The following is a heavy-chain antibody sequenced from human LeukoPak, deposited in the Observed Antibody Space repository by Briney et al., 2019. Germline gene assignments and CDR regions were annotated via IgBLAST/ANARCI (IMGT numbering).Heavy chain of an antibody. CDR1: GFTFDDYG. V-gene: IGHV3-20*04. CDR3: AREDNYYDSSGYLNWFDP. Sequence: GGSLRLSCAASGFTFDDYGMSWVRQAPRKGLEWVSGINWNGGSTGYADSVKGRFTISRDNAKNSPYLQMNSLRAEDTALYYCAREDNYYDSSGYLNWFDPWGQGTLVTVSS. J-gene: IGHJ5*02. D-gene: IGHD3-22*01. CDR2: INWNGGST.